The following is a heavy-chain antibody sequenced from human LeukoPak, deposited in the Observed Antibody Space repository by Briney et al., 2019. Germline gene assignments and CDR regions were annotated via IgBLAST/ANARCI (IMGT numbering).Heavy chain of an antibody. J-gene: IGHJ3*02. CDR3: ARDSQYSYDAFDI. V-gene: IGHV1-2*02. Sequence: GASVKVSCKASGYTLTGYYMHWVRQAPGQGLEWMGWINPNSGGTNYAQKFQGRVTMTRDTSISTAYMELSRLRSDDTAVYYCARDSQYSYDAFDIWGQGTMVTVSS. CDR1: GYTLTGYY. CDR2: INPNSGGT. D-gene: IGHD5-18*01.